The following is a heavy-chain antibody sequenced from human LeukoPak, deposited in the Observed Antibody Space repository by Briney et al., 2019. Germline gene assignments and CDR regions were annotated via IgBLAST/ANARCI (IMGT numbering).Heavy chain of an antibody. D-gene: IGHD3-22*01. V-gene: IGHV1-58*02. CDR3: AADRYDSSGYSHFDY. Sequence: SVNVSCKASVFTFTSSAMQWVRQARGQRLEWIGWIVVGSGNTNYAQKFQERVTITRDMSTSTAYMELSSLRSEDTAVYYCAADRYDSSGYSHFDYWGQGTLVTVSS. CDR1: VFTFTSSA. J-gene: IGHJ4*02. CDR2: IVVGSGNT.